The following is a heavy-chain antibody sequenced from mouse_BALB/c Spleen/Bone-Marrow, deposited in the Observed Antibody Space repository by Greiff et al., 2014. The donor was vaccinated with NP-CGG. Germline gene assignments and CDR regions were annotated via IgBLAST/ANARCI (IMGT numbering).Heavy chain of an antibody. CDR1: GYTFTSYW. CDR2: IYPGDGDT. CDR3: ARGFPFDY. Sequence: VQLQESGAELARPGASVKLSCKASGYTFTSYWMQRVKQRPGQGLEWIGAIYPGDGDTRYTQKFKGKATLTADKSSSTAYMQLSSLASEDSAVYYCARGFPFDYWGQGTTLTVSS. J-gene: IGHJ2*01. V-gene: IGHV1-87*01.